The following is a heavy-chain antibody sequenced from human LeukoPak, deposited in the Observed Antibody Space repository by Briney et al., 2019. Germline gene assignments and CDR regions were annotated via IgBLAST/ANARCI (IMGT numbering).Heavy chain of an antibody. CDR2: ISGSGEST. CDR3: AKWGSGSYYKGSFDY. D-gene: IGHD3-10*01. J-gene: IGHJ4*02. Sequence: GGSLRLSCAASGFTFRIYAMSWVRQAPGKGLEWVSTISGSGESTYYADSVKGRFTISRDNSKNTLYLQMNSLRAEDTAVYYCAKWGSGSYYKGSFDYWGQGTLVTVSS. V-gene: IGHV3-23*01. CDR1: GFTFRIYA.